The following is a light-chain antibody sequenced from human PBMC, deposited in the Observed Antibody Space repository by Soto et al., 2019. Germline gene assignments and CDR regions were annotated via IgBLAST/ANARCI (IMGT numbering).Light chain of an antibody. Sequence: EVVMTQSPVTLSVSPGERATLSCRASQNVNINLAWYRQKPGEAPRLLISGASTRATGIPARFSGSGSGTEFSLTIRSLQSEDFAIHYCQQYYNWPPLTFGGGAKVEI. CDR3: QQYYNWPPLT. CDR2: GAS. CDR1: QNVNIN. V-gene: IGKV3-15*01. J-gene: IGKJ4*01.